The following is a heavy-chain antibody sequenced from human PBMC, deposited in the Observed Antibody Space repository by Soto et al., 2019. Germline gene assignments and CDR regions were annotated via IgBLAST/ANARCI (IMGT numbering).Heavy chain of an antibody. J-gene: IGHJ6*02. CDR3: ARSSATVNGWWGYGLDV. CDR2: ISSSGTTI. D-gene: IGHD6-25*01. Sequence: QVQLVESGGGLVKPGGSLRLSCVVSGFTFSDYYMTWIRQAPGKGLEWVSYISSSGTTIYSADSVKGRFTISWDNAKNSLYLQMNSLRADDTAVYYCARSSATVNGWWGYGLDVWGQGTTVTVSS. V-gene: IGHV3-11*01. CDR1: GFTFSDYY.